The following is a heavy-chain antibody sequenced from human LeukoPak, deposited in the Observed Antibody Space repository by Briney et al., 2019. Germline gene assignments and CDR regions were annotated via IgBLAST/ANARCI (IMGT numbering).Heavy chain of an antibody. D-gene: IGHD2-2*01. J-gene: IGHJ6*03. CDR3: AIVVVPANMDV. CDR1: GGTFSSYT. V-gene: IGHV1-69*02. Sequence: SVKVSCKASGGTFSSYTISWVRQAPGQGLERMGRIIPILGIANYAQKFQGRVTTTADKSTSTAYMELSSLRSEDTAVYYCAIVVVPANMDVWGKGTTVTVSS. CDR2: IIPILGIA.